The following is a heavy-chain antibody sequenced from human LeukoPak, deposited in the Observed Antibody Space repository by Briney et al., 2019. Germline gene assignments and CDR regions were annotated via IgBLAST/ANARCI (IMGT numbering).Heavy chain of an antibody. V-gene: IGHV3-23*01. CDR3: AKPISGGLAVTADWFHP. Sequence: GGSQRLSCTASGFAFSVYAMSWLRQPPGKGLEWLSTINANSGTTSYAASVRGRFTISRDNSKNTLYLQLSTLRADDTATYYCAKPISGGLAVTADWFHPWGQGTLVVVSS. D-gene: IGHD6-19*01. CDR1: GFAFSVYA. CDR2: INANSGTT. J-gene: IGHJ5*01.